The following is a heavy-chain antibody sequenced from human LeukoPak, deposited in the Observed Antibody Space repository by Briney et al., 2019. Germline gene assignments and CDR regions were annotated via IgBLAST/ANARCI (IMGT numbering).Heavy chain of an antibody. V-gene: IGHV3-20*04. CDR1: GFTFDDYG. J-gene: IGHJ5*02. CDR3: ARRGPRGGSYYGGFDP. D-gene: IGHD1-26*01. Sequence: GGSLRLSCAASGFTFDDYGMSWVRQAPGKGLEWVSGINWNGGSTGYADSVKGRFTISRDNAKNSLYLQMNSLRAEDTALYYCARRGPRGGSYYGGFDPWGQGTLATVSS. CDR2: INWNGGST.